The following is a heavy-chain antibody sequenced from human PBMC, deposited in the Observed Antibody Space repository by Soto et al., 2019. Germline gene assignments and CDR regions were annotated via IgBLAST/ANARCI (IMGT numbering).Heavy chain of an antibody. CDR3: ARGLSNLSPLAY. J-gene: IGHJ4*02. V-gene: IGHV4-4*02. Sequence: QVQLQASGPGLVKPSGTLSLTCAVSGGSISSSNWWSWVRQPPGKGLAWIGEVYHSGSTNYNPSLKCRVTMSVDKSKNRFSLKLSSVTAAHTAVYYCARGLSNLSPLAYSGQGTLVTVSS. CDR1: GGSISSSNW. D-gene: IGHD3-16*02. CDR2: VYHSGST.